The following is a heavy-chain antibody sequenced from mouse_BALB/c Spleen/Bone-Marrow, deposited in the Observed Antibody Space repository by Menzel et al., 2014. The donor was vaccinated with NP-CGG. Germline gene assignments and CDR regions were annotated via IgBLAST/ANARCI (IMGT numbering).Heavy chain of an antibody. V-gene: IGHV1-77*01. CDR1: GYTFTDYY. J-gene: IGHJ4*01. CDR2: IYPGSGNT. CDR3: ARDWDYYAMDY. Sequence: LQESGAELARPGASVKLSCKASGYTFTDYYINWVKQRTGQGLEWIGEIYPGSGNTYYNEKFKGKATLTAGKSSSTAYMQLSSLTSEDSAVYFCARDWDYYAMDYWGQGTSVTVSS. D-gene: IGHD4-1*01.